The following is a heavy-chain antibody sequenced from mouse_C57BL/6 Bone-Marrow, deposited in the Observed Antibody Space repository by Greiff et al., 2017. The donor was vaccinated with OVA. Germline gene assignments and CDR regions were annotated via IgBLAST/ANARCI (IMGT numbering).Heavy chain of an antibody. CDR3: AHSHWGFDY. CDR1: GYTFTDYN. D-gene: IGHD2-12*01. CDR2: INPNNGGT. Sequence: EVQLQQSGPELVKPGASVKIPCKASGYTFTDYNMDWVKQSHGKSLEWIGDINPNNGGTSYNQKFKGKATLTVNKSSSTAYMELRSLTSEDSAVYYCAHSHWGFDYWGQGTTLTVSS. V-gene: IGHV1-22*01. J-gene: IGHJ2*01.